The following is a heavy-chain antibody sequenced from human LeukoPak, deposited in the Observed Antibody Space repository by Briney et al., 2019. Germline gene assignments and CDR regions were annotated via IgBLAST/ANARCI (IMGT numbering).Heavy chain of an antibody. CDR2: IKSKSDGGTT. J-gene: IGHJ4*02. D-gene: IGHD2-2*03. CDR3: TTFLDIVVVPAAIQLRDY. CDR1: GFTFSNAW. V-gene: IGHV3-15*01. Sequence: GGSLRLSCAASGFTFSNAWMSWVRQAPGKGLEWVGRIKSKSDGGTTDYAAPVKGRFTISRDDPKNTLYLQMNSLKTEDTAVYYCTTFLDIVVVPAAIQLRDYWGQGTLVTVSS.